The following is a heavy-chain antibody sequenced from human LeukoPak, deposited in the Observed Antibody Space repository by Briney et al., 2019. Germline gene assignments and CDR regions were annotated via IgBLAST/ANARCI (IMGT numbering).Heavy chain of an antibody. Sequence: ASVKVSSKASGYTFTSYGISWVRQAPGQGLEWMGWISAYNGNTNYAQKLQGRVTITTDTSTSTAYMELRSLRSDDAVVYYCAREHYDSSGYPVYYYYGMDVWGQGTTVTVSS. V-gene: IGHV1-18*01. CDR2: ISAYNGNT. J-gene: IGHJ6*02. CDR1: GYTFTSYG. D-gene: IGHD3-22*01. CDR3: AREHYDSSGYPVYYYYGMDV.